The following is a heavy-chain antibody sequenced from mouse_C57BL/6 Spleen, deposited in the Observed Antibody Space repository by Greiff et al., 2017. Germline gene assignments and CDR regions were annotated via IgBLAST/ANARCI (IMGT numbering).Heavy chain of an antibody. CDR1: GYTFTSYW. J-gene: IGHJ4*01. CDR2: IYPGSGST. D-gene: IGHD1-1*01. CDR3: ARATVVGDYAMDY. V-gene: IGHV1-55*01. Sequence: VQLQQPGAELVQPGASVKMSCKASGYTFTSYWITWVKQRPGQGLEWIGDIYPGSGSTNYNEKFKSKATLTVDTASSTAYMQLSSLTSEDSAVYYCARATVVGDYAMDYWGQGTSVTVSS.